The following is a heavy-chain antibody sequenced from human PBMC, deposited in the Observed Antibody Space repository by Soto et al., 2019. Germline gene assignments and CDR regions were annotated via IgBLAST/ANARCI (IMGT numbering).Heavy chain of an antibody. CDR3: ARRHYYDSSGPGGNALSP. D-gene: IGHD3-22*01. Sequence: QVQLVQSGAEVKKPGSSVKVSCKASGGTFSSYAISWVRQAPGQGLEWMGGIIPIFGTANYAQKFKGRVTIIADEPTSTAYMELRSLRSEDTAVYYCARRHYYDSSGPGGNALSPWGQGTLVTVSS. CDR1: GGTFSSYA. CDR2: IIPIFGTA. V-gene: IGHV1-69*01. J-gene: IGHJ5*02.